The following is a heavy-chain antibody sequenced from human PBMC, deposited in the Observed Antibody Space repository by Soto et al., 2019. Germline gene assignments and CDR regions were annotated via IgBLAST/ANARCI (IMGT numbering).Heavy chain of an antibody. V-gene: IGHV3-11*01. Sequence: PGGSLRLSCAASGFIFSDDYMSWIRQAPGMGLEWVSYISSSGTIKYYADSVKGRFTISRDNAKNSLYLQMNSLRAEDTAVYYCTRGTGPYWGQGTLVTVS. D-gene: IGHD2-2*01. CDR3: TRGTGPY. CDR2: ISSSGTIK. J-gene: IGHJ4*02. CDR1: GFIFSDDY.